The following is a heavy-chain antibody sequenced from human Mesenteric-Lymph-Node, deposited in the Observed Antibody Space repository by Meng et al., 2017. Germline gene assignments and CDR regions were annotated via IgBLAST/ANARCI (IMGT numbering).Heavy chain of an antibody. CDR1: AFTSTNYA. Sequence: EVQLLEPGGGLVHSGGSLRPSCAASAFTSTNYALSWVRQAPGKGLEWVSTISDSGGRIFYADSVKGRFTISRDNSKNTVYLQMNSLRVEDTAIYYCAKRVEWQQLAPFDYWGRGTLVTVSS. V-gene: IGHV3-23*01. CDR2: ISDSGGRI. CDR3: AKRVEWQQLAPFDY. D-gene: IGHD6-13*01. J-gene: IGHJ4*02.